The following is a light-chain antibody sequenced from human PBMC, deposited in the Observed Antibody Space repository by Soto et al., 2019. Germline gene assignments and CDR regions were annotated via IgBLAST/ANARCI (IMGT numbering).Light chain of an antibody. CDR2: DVS. CDR3: SSYTSSSTRV. V-gene: IGLV2-14*01. J-gene: IGLJ1*01. Sequence: QSVLTQPASVSGSPGQSITISCTGTSGDIGGYKYVTWYQQHPGKAPRLMIYDVSNRPSGVSNRFSGSKSGNTASLTISGLQAEDEADYYCSSYTSSSTRVFGTGTKVTVL. CDR1: SGDIGGYKY.